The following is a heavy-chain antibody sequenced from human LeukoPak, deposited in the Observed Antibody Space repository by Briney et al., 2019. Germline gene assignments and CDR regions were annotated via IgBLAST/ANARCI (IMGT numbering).Heavy chain of an antibody. Sequence: PSETLSLTCTVSGGSISPYYWSWIRQPPGKGLEWIGYIYYSGSTNYNPSLKSRVTISVDTSKNQFSLKLSSVTAADTAVYYCAKAPQHYDFLTGPINHWFDPWGQGTLVTVSS. V-gene: IGHV4-59*01. D-gene: IGHD3-9*01. J-gene: IGHJ5*02. CDR2: IYYSGST. CDR1: GGSISPYY. CDR3: AKAPQHYDFLTGPINHWFDP.